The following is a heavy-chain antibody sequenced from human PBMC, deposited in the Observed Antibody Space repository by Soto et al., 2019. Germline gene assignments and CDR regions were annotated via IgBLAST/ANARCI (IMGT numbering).Heavy chain of an antibody. Sequence: EVQLVESGGGLVQPGRSLRLSCAASGFTFDDYAMHWVRQAPGKGLEWVSGISWNSGSIGYADSVKGRFTISRDNAKNSLYLQMNSLRAEDKALYYCAKGLTTHSVTIKSWFDPWGQGTLVTVSS. CDR2: ISWNSGSI. CDR3: AKGLTTHSVTIKSWFDP. CDR1: GFTFDDYA. V-gene: IGHV3-9*01. D-gene: IGHD4-17*01. J-gene: IGHJ5*02.